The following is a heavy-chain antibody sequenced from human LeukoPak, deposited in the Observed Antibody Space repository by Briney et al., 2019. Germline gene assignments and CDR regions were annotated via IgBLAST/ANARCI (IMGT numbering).Heavy chain of an antibody. D-gene: IGHD6-19*01. Sequence: PGGSLRLSCAASGFTFSSYGMHWVRQAPGKGLEWVAVISYDGSNKYYADSVKGRFTISRDNSKNTLYLQMNSLRAEDTAVYHCASGGWLAGMDVWGQGTTVTVSS. CDR1: GFTFSSYG. V-gene: IGHV3-30*03. CDR3: ASGGWLAGMDV. J-gene: IGHJ6*02. CDR2: ISYDGSNK.